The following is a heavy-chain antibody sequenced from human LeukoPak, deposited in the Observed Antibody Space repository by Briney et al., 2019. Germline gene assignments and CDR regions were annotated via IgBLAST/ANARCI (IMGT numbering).Heavy chain of an antibody. V-gene: IGHV1-69*01. Sequence: AASVKVSCKASGGTFSSYAISWVRQAPGQGLEWMGGIIPIFGTANYAQKFQGRVTITADESTSTAYMELSSLRSEDTAVYYCASFGEDIVVVPAAITSGYYMDVWGKGTTVTVSS. CDR2: IIPIFGTA. D-gene: IGHD2-2*02. CDR3: ASFGEDIVVVPAAITSGYYMDV. CDR1: GGTFSSYA. J-gene: IGHJ6*03.